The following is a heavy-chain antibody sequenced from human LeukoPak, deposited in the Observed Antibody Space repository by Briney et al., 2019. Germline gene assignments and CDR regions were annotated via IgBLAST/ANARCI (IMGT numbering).Heavy chain of an antibody. J-gene: IGHJ6*02. CDR1: GFTASDSY. V-gene: IGHV3-66*01. CDR3: ARGWFYGMDV. CDR2: IYSGGST. D-gene: IGHD3-10*01. Sequence: PGGSLRLSCAASGFTASDSYLSWVRRAPGKGLEWVSVIYSGGSTFYADSVRGRFTISRDNSRNTLYLQMTSVRAEDTCVYYCARGWFYGMDVWGPGTTVSASS.